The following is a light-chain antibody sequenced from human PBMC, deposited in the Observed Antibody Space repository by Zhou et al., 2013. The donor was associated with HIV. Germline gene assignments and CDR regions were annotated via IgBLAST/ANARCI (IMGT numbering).Light chain of an antibody. J-gene: IGKJ4*01. CDR1: QTISNY. CDR2: KAS. V-gene: IGKV1-39*01. CDR3: QNYHSAPXT. Sequence: DIQMTQSPSSLSASAGDRVTITCRASQTISNYLNWYQQKPGKAPTLLIYKASNLQSGVPSRFSGSGSGADFTLTISSLQPEDVATYYCQNYHSAPXTFGGGTKVGIK.